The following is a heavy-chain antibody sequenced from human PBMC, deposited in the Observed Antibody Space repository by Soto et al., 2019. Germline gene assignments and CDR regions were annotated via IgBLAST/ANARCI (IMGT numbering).Heavy chain of an antibody. Sequence: ELQLLESGGGLVQPGGSLRLSCAASGFTFSRFAMSWVRQAPGKGLEWVSTISLNGSTAYYADSVKGRFTISRDNSKNTLCLQLNTLRAEDTAVYYRARRGYYLDDPWGQGTLVTVSS. V-gene: IGHV3-23*01. D-gene: IGHD2-21*01. CDR1: GFTFSRFA. CDR3: ARRGYYLDDP. CDR2: ISLNGSTA. J-gene: IGHJ5*02.